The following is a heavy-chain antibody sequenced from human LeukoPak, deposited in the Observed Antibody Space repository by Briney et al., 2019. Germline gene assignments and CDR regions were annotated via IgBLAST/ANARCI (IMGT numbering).Heavy chain of an antibody. Sequence: GGSLRLSCAASGFTFSTSAMSWVRQAPGKGLEWVSSISNSGRSTYYADSVKGRFTISRDNSKNTLYLQMNSLRAEDTAVYYCAKRVAAAGTAVGYYGMDVWGQGTTVTVSS. CDR2: ISNSGRST. D-gene: IGHD6-13*01. CDR1: GFTFSTSA. J-gene: IGHJ6*02. V-gene: IGHV3-23*01. CDR3: AKRVAAAGTAVGYYGMDV.